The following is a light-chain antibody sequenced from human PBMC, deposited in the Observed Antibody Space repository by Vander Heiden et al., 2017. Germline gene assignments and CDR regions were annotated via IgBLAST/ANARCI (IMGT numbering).Light chain of an antibody. V-gene: IGLV1-40*01. J-gene: IGLJ1*01. CDR3: QSYDSGPYV. CDR2: GNN. Sequence: QSVLTQPPSVSGAPGQRVTISSTGTSSNIGAGYDVYWYQQLPGTAPKLLIYGNNNRPSGVPDRFSGSKSGTSASLAITGLQAEDEADYYCQSYDSGPYVFGTGTRVTVL. CDR1: SSNIGAGYD.